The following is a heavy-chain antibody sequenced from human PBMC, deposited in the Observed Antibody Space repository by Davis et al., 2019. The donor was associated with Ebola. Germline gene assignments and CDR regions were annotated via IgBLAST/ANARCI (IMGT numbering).Heavy chain of an antibody. CDR3: AIYDFWSGPFDY. J-gene: IGHJ4*02. V-gene: IGHV1-8*01. Sequence: ASVKVSCKASGYTFTSYDINWVRQATGQGLEWMGWMNPNSGNTGYAQKFQGRVTMTRNTSISTAYTELSSLRSEDTAVYYCAIYDFWSGPFDYWGQGTLVTVSS. CDR2: MNPNSGNT. CDR1: GYTFTSYD. D-gene: IGHD3-3*01.